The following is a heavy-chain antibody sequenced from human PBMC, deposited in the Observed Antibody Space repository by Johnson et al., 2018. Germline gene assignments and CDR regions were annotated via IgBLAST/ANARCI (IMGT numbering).Heavy chain of an antibody. CDR2: ISYDGSNK. V-gene: IGHV3-30*04. D-gene: IGHD4-17*01. Sequence: QVQLVQSGGGLVQPGRSLRLSCAASGFTFSSYAMHWVRQAPGKGLEWVAVISYDGSNKYYADSVKGRFTISRDNSKNTLYLQMNSLRAEDTAVYYCAKEPYGEDSFVIWGQGTMVTVSS. J-gene: IGHJ3*02. CDR3: AKEPYGEDSFVI. CDR1: GFTFSSYA.